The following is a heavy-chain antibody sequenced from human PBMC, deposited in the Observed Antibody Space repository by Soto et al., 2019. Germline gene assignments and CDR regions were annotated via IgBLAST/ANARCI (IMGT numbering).Heavy chain of an antibody. CDR2: ISGTGDAT. V-gene: IGHV3-23*01. CDR3: AKWGSSKNLDT. CDR1: GFTFNNYA. J-gene: IGHJ5*02. D-gene: IGHD3-16*01. Sequence: EVQLLESGGGLVQPGESLRLSCAVSGFTFNNYAMSWVRQAPGKGLEWVSIISGTGDATYYADSVKGRFTISRDNSKNTRYLQMNSLRAEDTAIYCCAKWGSSKNLDTWGQGTLVTVSS.